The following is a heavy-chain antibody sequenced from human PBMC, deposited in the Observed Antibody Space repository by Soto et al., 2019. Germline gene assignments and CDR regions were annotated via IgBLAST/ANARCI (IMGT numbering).Heavy chain of an antibody. J-gene: IGHJ5*02. V-gene: IGHV1-46*01. D-gene: IGHD6-6*01. Sequence: ASVKVSCKASGYTFTSYYMHWVRQAPGQGLEWMGIINPSGGSTSYAQKFQGRVTMTRDTSTSTVYMELSSLRSEATAVYYCARDKVYGQLVPGWFDPWGQGTLVTAPQ. CDR2: INPSGGST. CDR3: ARDKVYGQLVPGWFDP. CDR1: GYTFTSYY.